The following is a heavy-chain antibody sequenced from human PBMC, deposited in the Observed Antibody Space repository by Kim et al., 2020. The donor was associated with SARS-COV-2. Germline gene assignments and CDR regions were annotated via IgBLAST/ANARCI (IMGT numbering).Heavy chain of an antibody. J-gene: IGHJ6*02. CDR1: GGSISSYY. CDR3: ARALVVAAPSYYYYYGMDV. Sequence: SETLSLTCTVSGGSISSYYWSWIRQPPGKGLEWIGYIYYSGSTNYNPSLKSRVTISVDTSKNQFSLKLSSVTAADTAVYYCARALVVAAPSYYYYYGMDVWGQGTTVTVSS. D-gene: IGHD2-15*01. CDR2: IYYSGST. V-gene: IGHV4-59*01.